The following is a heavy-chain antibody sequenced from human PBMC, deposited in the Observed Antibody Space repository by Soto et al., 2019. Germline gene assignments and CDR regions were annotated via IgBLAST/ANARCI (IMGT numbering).Heavy chain of an antibody. D-gene: IGHD3-22*01. J-gene: IGHJ4*02. CDR3: ARGGGYDY. CDR2: IYSSGST. CDR1: GVSISSGDDY. Sequence: LSLTCIVSGVSISSGDDYCSWIRQPPGKGLEWIGYIYSSGSTYCNPSLRSRATISADTSKNQFSLELTSVTAADTAVYYCARGGGYDYWGQGALVTVSS. V-gene: IGHV4-30-4*01.